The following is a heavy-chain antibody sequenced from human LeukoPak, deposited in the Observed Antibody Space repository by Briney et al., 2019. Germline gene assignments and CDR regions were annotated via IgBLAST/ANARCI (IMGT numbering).Heavy chain of an antibody. CDR1: GYTFTSYY. Sequence: ASVTVSCKASGYTFTSYYMHWVRQAPGQGLEWMGIINPSGGSTSYAQKFQGRVTMTRDTSTSTVYMELSSLRSEDTAVYYCAREVGIAYCGGDCYYNWFDPWGQGTLVTVSS. CDR2: INPSGGST. J-gene: IGHJ5*02. D-gene: IGHD2-21*01. V-gene: IGHV1-46*01. CDR3: AREVGIAYCGGDCYYNWFDP.